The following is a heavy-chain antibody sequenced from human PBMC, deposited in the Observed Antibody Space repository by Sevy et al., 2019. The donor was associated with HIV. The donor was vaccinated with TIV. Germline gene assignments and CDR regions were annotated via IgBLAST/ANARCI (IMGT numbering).Heavy chain of an antibody. V-gene: IGHV3-33*01. Sequence: GGSLRLSCVASGFTFSSHGMHWVRRAPAKGLEWVALLWYDGSNKDYADSVNGRFTISRDNSKNTLYLQMNSLRAEDTAVYYCARQPDGVCYPKCLFSDYWGKGTLVTVSS. CDR2: LWYDGSNK. CDR3: ARQPDGVCYPKCLFSDY. D-gene: IGHD2-8*01. J-gene: IGHJ4*02. CDR1: GFTFSSHG.